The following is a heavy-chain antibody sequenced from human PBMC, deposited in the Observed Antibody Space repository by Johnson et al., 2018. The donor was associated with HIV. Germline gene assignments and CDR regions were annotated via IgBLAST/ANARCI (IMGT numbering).Heavy chain of an antibody. V-gene: IGHV3-43D*03. Sequence: VQLVESGGVVVQPGGSLRLSCAASGFTFDDYAMHWVRQAPWKGLECVSLISWDGGSTYYADSVKGRFTISRDNSKNSLFLQMNSLRAEDTALYYCANGHYYDSSGYHEAFDIWGQGTMVTVSS. J-gene: IGHJ3*02. D-gene: IGHD3-22*01. CDR3: ANGHYYDSSGYHEAFDI. CDR1: GFTFDDYA. CDR2: ISWDGGST.